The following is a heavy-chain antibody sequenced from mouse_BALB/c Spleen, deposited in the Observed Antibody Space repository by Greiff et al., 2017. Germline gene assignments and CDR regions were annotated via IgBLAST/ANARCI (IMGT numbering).Heavy chain of an antibody. CDR2: INPSTGYT. D-gene: IGHD4-1*01. CDR1: GYTFTSYW. Sequence: QVQLKESGAELAKPGASVKMSCKASGYTFTSYWMHWVKQRPGQGLEWIGYINPSTGYTEYNQKFKDKATLTADKSSSTAYMQLSSLTSEDSAVYYCARNWDYFDYWGQGTTLTVSS. J-gene: IGHJ2*01. CDR3: ARNWDYFDY. V-gene: IGHV1-7*01.